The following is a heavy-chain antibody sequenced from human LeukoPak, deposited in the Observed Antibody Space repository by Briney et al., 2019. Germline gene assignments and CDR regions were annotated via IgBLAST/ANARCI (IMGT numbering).Heavy chain of an antibody. Sequence: PGGSLRLSCAASGFTFSSYEMNWVRQAPGKGLEWVSYISSSGSTIYYADSVKGRFTISRDNAKNSLYLQMNSLRAEDTAVYYCARGGSSWYEYFQHWSQGTLVTVSS. CDR3: ARGGSSWYEYFQH. CDR1: GFTFSSYE. V-gene: IGHV3-48*03. J-gene: IGHJ1*01. D-gene: IGHD6-13*01. CDR2: ISSSGSTI.